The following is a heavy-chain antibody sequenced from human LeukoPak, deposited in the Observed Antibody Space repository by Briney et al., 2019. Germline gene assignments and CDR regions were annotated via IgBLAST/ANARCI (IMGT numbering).Heavy chain of an antibody. CDR2: INHSGST. J-gene: IGHJ4*02. CDR1: GGSFSGYY. Sequence: PSETLSLTCAVYGGSFSGYYWSWIRQPPGKGLEWIGEINHSGSTNYNPSLKSRVTISVDTSKNQFSLKLSSVTAADTAVYYCASGARSPPIAYWGQGTLVTVSP. V-gene: IGHV4-34*01. D-gene: IGHD6-13*01. CDR3: ASGARSPPIAY.